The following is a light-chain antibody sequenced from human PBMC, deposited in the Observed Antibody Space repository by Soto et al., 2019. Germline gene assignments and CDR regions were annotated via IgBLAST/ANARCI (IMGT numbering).Light chain of an antibody. CDR3: CSYAGSHTFV. CDR1: SSDVGGYNF. V-gene: IGLV2-11*01. Sequence: QSLLTQPGSVSGSPRQSVTISCTGTSSDVGGYNFVSWYQQYPGKAPKFMIYDVSKRPSGVPDRFSGSKSGNTASLTISGLLAEDEADYYCCSYAGSHTFVFGTGTKVTVL. CDR2: DVS. J-gene: IGLJ1*01.